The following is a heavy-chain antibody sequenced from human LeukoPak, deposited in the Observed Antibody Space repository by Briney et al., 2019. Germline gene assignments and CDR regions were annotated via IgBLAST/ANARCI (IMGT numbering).Heavy chain of an antibody. CDR1: GGSISSSSYY. CDR2: IYYSGST. V-gene: IGHV4-39*01. CDR3: ARHGIPYSSGWYYYYYYYYGMDV. D-gene: IGHD6-19*01. J-gene: IGHJ6*02. Sequence: SETLSLTCTVSGGSISSSSYYWGWIRQPPGKGLEWIGSIYYSGSTYYNPSLKSRVTISVDTSKNQFSLKLSSVTAADTAVYYCARHGIPYSSGWYYYYYYYYGMDVWGQGTTVTVSS.